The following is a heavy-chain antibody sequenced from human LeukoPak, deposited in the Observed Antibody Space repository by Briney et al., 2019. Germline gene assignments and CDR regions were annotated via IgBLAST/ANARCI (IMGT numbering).Heavy chain of an antibody. CDR2: IGDSGGST. Sequence: GGSLRLSCAASGFTFSSYAMSWVRQAPGKGLEWVSVIGDSGGSTYYADSVKGRFTISRDNSKNTLYLQMNSLRAEDTAVYYCARAYYGSGSNYYYGLDVWGQGTTVTVSS. CDR3: ARAYYGSGSNYYYGLDV. D-gene: IGHD3-10*01. CDR1: GFTFSSYA. V-gene: IGHV3-23*01. J-gene: IGHJ6*02.